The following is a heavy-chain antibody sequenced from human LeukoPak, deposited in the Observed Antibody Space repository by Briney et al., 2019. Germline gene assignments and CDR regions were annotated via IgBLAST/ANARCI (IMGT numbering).Heavy chain of an antibody. Sequence: SETLSLTSSVSGGSISNGDYYWSWIRQPPGKGLEWLGYIYYTGSTYYNPSLRSQVTMSGDTSKDQLSLRLSSVTAADTAVYYCARARADYYDSSGHYFGYFDLWGRGTLVTVSS. CDR2: IYYTGST. CDR1: GGSISNGDYY. V-gene: IGHV4-30-4*01. D-gene: IGHD3-22*01. CDR3: ARARADYYDSSGHYFGYFDL. J-gene: IGHJ4*01.